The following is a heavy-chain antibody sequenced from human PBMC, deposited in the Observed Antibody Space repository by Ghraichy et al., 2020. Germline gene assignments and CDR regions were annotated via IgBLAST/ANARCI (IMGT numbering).Heavy chain of an antibody. J-gene: IGHJ3*02. CDR3: ARNYDSSGYYLPGAFDI. CDR1: GGTFSSYT. D-gene: IGHD3-22*01. CDR2: IIPILGIA. Sequence: SVKVSCKASGGTFSSYTISWVRQAPGQGLEWMGRIIPILGIANYAQKFQGRVTITADKSTSTAYMELSSLRSEDTAVYYCARNYDSSGYYLPGAFDIWGQGTMVTVSS. V-gene: IGHV1-69*02.